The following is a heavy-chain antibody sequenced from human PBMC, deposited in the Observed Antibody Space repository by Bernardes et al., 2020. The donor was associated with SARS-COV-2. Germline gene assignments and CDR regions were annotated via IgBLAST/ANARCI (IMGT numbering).Heavy chain of an antibody. Sequence: ASVKVSCKASGYTFTSYGISWVRQAPGQGLEWMGWISAYNGNTNYAQKLQGRVTMTTDTSTSTAYMELRSLRSDDTAVYYCARDRVGYSGSYYVKGYYYGMDVWGQGTTVTVSS. D-gene: IGHD1-26*01. V-gene: IGHV1-18*01. CDR1: GYTFTSYG. CDR2: ISAYNGNT. J-gene: IGHJ6*02. CDR3: ARDRVGYSGSYYVKGYYYGMDV.